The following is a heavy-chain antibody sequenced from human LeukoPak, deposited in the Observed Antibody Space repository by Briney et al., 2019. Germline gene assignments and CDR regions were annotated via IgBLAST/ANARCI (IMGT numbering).Heavy chain of an antibody. CDR1: GFTFSIYG. CDR3: AKDKARSAAASIRAVLDY. Sequence: PGGSLRLSCAASGFTFSIYGMHGVCQAPGKGLEWVAFIRSDESYKYYGGSVKGRFTISRDNSKNTLYLQMNSLRAEDTAVYYCAKDKARSAAASIRAVLDYWGQGTLVTVSS. CDR2: IRSDESYK. D-gene: IGHD6-13*01. V-gene: IGHV3-30*02. J-gene: IGHJ4*02.